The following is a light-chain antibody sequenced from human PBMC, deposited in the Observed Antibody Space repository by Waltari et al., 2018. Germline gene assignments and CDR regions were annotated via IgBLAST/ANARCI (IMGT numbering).Light chain of an antibody. V-gene: IGLV1-44*01. J-gene: IGLJ2*01. CDR1: ASNIGRNS. CDR2: NTD. CDR3: ASWDDNLSGL. Sequence: QSLLTPPPSASGTPGQGVTIPCSGSASNIGRNSVNWYQQVPGMAPKLLIYNTDQRPSGVPDRFSGSKSGTSASLVISGLQSDDEAEYYCASWDDNLSGLFGGGTKLTVL.